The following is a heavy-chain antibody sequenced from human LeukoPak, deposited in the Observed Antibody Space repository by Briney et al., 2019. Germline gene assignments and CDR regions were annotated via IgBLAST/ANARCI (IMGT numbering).Heavy chain of an antibody. CDR2: ISRSSSNK. CDR1: GFTFSSYN. Sequence: GGSLRLSCVGSGFTFSSYNMNWVRQAPGKGLEWISYISRSSSNKYYADSVKGRFTISRDNAKNSLYLQMNSLRAEDTAIYYCARDGPSYSSGWVRNFDYWGQGNLVTVSS. J-gene: IGHJ4*02. V-gene: IGHV3-48*01. CDR3: ARDGPSYSSGWVRNFDY. D-gene: IGHD6-19*01.